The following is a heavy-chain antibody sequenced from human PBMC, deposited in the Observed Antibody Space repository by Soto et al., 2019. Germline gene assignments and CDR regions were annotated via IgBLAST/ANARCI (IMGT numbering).Heavy chain of an antibody. V-gene: IGHV4-59*01. CDR3: ACLLWTLDF. Sequence: QVQLQESGAGLVKPSETLSLTCTVSGVSISSYYWSWIRQPPGKGLEWIGYIYYSGSTNYNPSLKSRVTISVDTSKNQFSLKLSSVTAADTAVYYCACLLWTLDFWGQGTLVTVSS. CDR1: GVSISSYY. D-gene: IGHD2-2*01. CDR2: IYYSGST. J-gene: IGHJ4*02.